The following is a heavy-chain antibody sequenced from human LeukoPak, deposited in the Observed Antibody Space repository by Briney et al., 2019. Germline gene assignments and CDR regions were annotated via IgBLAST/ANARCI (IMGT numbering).Heavy chain of an antibody. Sequence: GGSLRLSCEASGFTFSIYEVNWVRQAPGKGLEWLSHISDSGSSVHYADSVKGRFTISRDNSKNSLSLQMNSLRVEDTALYYCARGGISIFGVVIYMDVWGKGTTVTVSS. V-gene: IGHV3-48*03. CDR1: GFTFSIYE. J-gene: IGHJ6*03. CDR3: ARGGISIFGVVIYMDV. D-gene: IGHD3-3*01. CDR2: ISDSGSSV.